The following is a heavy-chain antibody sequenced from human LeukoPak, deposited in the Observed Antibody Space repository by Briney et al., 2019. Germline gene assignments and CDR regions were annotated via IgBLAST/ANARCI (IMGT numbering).Heavy chain of an antibody. D-gene: IGHD2-2*01. CDR1: GFTFSSYS. CDR3: ARDVLGYCSSTSCTSAWFDP. J-gene: IGHJ5*02. CDR2: ISSSSSTI. V-gene: IGHV3-48*02. Sequence: TGGSLRLSCAASGFTFSSYSMNWVRQAPGKGLGWVSYISSSSSTIYYADSVKGRFTISRDNAKNSLYLQMNSLRDEDTAVYYCARDVLGYCSSTSCTSAWFDPWGQGTLVTVSS.